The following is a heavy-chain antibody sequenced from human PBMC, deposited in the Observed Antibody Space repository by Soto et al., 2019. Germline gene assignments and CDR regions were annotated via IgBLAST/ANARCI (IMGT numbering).Heavy chain of an antibody. CDR3: ARNLKWFGVTSQYYGMDI. V-gene: IGHV4-31*03. J-gene: IGHJ6*02. CDR1: SGYISSGGYY. Sequence: SETLSLTCTVTSGYISSGGYYWNWIRQHPGKGLEWIGSIYYSGSTYYNPSLKSRTTISRDTSKNKFSLKLSSVTAADAAVYYCARNLKWFGVTSQYYGMDIWGQGTTVTVPS. D-gene: IGHD3-10*01. CDR2: IYYSGST.